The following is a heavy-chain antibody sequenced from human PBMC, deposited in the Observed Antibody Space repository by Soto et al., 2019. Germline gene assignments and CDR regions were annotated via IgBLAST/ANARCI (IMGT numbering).Heavy chain of an antibody. V-gene: IGHV1-69*12. J-gene: IGHJ6*02. CDR1: GGTFSSYA. D-gene: IGHD5-12*01. Sequence: QVQLVQSGAEVKKPGSSVKVSCKASGGTFSSYAISWVRQAPGQGLEWMGGIIPIFGTANYAQKFQGRVTITADESTSTAYMELSSLRSEDTAVYYSAGGGYDLYYYYYGMDVWGQGTTVTVSS. CDR3: AGGGYDLYYYYYGMDV. CDR2: IIPIFGTA.